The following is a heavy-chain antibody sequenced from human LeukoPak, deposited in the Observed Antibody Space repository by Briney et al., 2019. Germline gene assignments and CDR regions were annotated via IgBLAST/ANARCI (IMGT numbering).Heavy chain of an antibody. D-gene: IGHD4-23*01. J-gene: IGHJ4*02. V-gene: IGHV3-53*01. CDR3: ARGDGNPGLFDY. CDR2: IYSGGDT. Sequence: GGSLRLSCAASGITVSGSHLSWVRQAAGKGLEWISLIYSGGDTKYADSVKGRFTISRDNSKNTLYLQMDSLRAEDTAVYYCARGDGNPGLFDYWGQGTLVTVSS. CDR1: GITVSGSH.